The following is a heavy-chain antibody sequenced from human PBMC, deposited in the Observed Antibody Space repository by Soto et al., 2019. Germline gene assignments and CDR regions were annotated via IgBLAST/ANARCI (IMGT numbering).Heavy chain of an antibody. CDR3: ARGQFGY. CDR1: GFTFSSYA. V-gene: IGHV3-30-3*01. Sequence: PVGSLRLSCAASGFTFSSYAMHWVRQAPGKGLEWVAVISYDGSNKYYADSVKGRFTISRDNSKNTLYLQMNSLRAEDTAVYYCARGQFGYWGQGTLVTVSS. CDR2: ISYDGSNK. D-gene: IGHD3-10*01. J-gene: IGHJ4*02.